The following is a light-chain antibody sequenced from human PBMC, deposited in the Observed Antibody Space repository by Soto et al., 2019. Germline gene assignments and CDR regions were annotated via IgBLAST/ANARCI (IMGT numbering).Light chain of an antibody. Sequence: QSVLTHPPSSSGTPWQRVTMSCSGSSSNIGSNTVNWYQQLPGTAPKLLIYSNNQRPSGVPDRFSGSKSGTSASLAISGLQSEDEADYYCAAWDDSLNGHVFGTGTKVTVL. CDR1: SSNIGSNT. CDR3: AAWDDSLNGHV. J-gene: IGLJ1*01. CDR2: SNN. V-gene: IGLV1-44*01.